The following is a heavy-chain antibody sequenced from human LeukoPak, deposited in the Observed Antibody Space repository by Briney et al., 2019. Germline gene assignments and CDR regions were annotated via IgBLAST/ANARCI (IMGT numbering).Heavy chain of an antibody. J-gene: IGHJ3*02. Sequence: EASVKVSCKASGGTFSSYAISWVRQAPGQGLEWMGRIIPILGIANYAQKFQGRVTITADKSTSTAYMELSSLRSEDTAVYYCARVDTAMVAFDIWGQGTMVTVPS. V-gene: IGHV1-69*04. CDR1: GGTFSSYA. CDR3: ARVDTAMVAFDI. CDR2: IIPILGIA. D-gene: IGHD5-18*01.